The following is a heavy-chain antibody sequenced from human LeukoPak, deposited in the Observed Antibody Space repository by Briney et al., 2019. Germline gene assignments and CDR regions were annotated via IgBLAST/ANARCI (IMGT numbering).Heavy chain of an antibody. V-gene: IGHV3-74*01. CDR1: GFTFTNYA. J-gene: IGHJ4*02. CDR3: ARDSYNNVDY. CDR2: TDTEGTST. Sequence: GGSLRLSCAASGFTFTNYAMHWVRQAPGQGLVWVSRTDTEGTSTHYADSVKGRFTVSRDNAKNTVYLQMNSLRAEDTAVYYCARDSYNNVDYWGQGTLVTVSS. D-gene: IGHD5-24*01.